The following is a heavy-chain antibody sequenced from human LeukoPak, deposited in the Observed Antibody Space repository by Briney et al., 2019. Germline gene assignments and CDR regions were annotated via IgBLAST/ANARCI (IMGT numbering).Heavy chain of an antibody. D-gene: IGHD1-26*01. CDR1: GFTFSSYA. Sequence: PGGSLRLSCAASGFTFSSYAMSWVRQAPGKGLEWVSAISGSGGSTYYADSVKGRFTISRDNSKNTLYLQMNSPRAEDTAVYYCAKVPQSGGSYYFDYWGQGTLVTVSS. V-gene: IGHV3-23*01. CDR3: AKVPQSGGSYYFDY. J-gene: IGHJ4*02. CDR2: ISGSGGST.